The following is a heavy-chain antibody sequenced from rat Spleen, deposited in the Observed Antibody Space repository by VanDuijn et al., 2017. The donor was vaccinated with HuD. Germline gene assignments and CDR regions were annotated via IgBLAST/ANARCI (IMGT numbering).Heavy chain of an antibody. CDR1: GFTFSGFP. D-gene: IGHD1-11*01. CDR2: INYDGRNI. Sequence: EVQLVESGGGLVQPGRSMKLSCAPSGFTFSGFPMAWVRQAPTKGLEWVATINYDGRNIYYRDSVKGRFTISRDNAKSTLYLQMNSLRSEDTATYYCARHRNYGGYPFDYWGQGVMVTVSS. V-gene: IGHV5-22*01. J-gene: IGHJ2*01. CDR3: ARHRNYGGYPFDY.